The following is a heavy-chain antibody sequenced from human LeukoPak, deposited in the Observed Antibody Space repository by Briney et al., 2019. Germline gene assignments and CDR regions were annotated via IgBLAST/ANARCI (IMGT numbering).Heavy chain of an antibody. J-gene: IGHJ5*02. D-gene: IGHD2-2*02. CDR3: ARGGYCSSTSCYRNWFDP. CDR1: GFTVSSIY. CDR2: IYSDGNT. Sequence: GGSLRLSCAVSGFTVSSIYMSWVRQAPGKGLEWVSFIYSDGNTYYGDSVKGRFTLSRDSPRNTLYLQMNSLTVDDTAVYYCARGGYCSSTSCYRNWFDPWGQGTLVTVSS. V-gene: IGHV3-53*01.